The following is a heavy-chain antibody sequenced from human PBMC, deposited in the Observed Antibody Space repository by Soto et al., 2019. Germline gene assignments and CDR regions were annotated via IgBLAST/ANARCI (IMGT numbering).Heavy chain of an antibody. D-gene: IGHD2-8*01. J-gene: IGHJ6*02. CDR1: GYRFSTYG. CDR3: AKNGHPPYYYYGMDV. CDR2: ISGYNGDT. V-gene: IGHV1-18*01. Sequence: ASVKVSCKASGYRFSTYGISWVRQAPGQGLEWMGWISGYNGDTNYAQKFQGRVTMTIDTSTTTAYLELRRLTYDDTAVYFCAKNGHPPYYYYGMDVWGQGTTVTVSS.